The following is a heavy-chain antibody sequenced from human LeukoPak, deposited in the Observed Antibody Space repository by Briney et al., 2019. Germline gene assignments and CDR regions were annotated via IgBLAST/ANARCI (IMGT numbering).Heavy chain of an antibody. CDR1: GFTFSSYG. Sequence: GGSLRLSCAASGFTFSSYGMSWVRQAPGKGLEWVSAISGSGGSTYYADSVKGRFTISRDNSKNTLYLQMDSLRAEDTAVYYCARRYCSGGRCPNYFDYWGQGTLVTVFS. CDR3: ARRYCSGGRCPNYFDY. V-gene: IGHV3-23*01. CDR2: ISGSGGST. J-gene: IGHJ4*02. D-gene: IGHD2-15*01.